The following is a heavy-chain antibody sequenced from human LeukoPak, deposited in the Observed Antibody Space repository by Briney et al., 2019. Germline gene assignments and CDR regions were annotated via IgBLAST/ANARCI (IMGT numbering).Heavy chain of an antibody. D-gene: IGHD3-22*01. Sequence: GSLRLSCAASGFTFSSYAMSWVRQAPGKGLEWVSAISGSGGSTYYADSVKGRFTISRDNSMNTLSLQMNSLRAEDTAVYYCAKDLNYYDSSGHQVFDIWGQGTMVTVSS. CDR2: ISGSGGST. CDR3: AKDLNYYDSSGHQVFDI. V-gene: IGHV3-23*01. CDR1: GFTFSSYA. J-gene: IGHJ3*02.